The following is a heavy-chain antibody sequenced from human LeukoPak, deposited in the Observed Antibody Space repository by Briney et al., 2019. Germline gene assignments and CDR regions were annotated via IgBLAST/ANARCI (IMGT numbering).Heavy chain of an antibody. J-gene: IGHJ4*02. V-gene: IGHV3-53*05. Sequence: GGSLRLSCAASGFTVSSNYMSWVRQAPGKGLEWVSVIYSGGSTYYADSVKGRFTISRDNSKNTLYLQMNSLRAEDTAVYYCAKVYSSGWYSYFDYWGQGTPVTVSS. CDR1: GFTVSSNY. CDR2: IYSGGST. D-gene: IGHD6-19*01. CDR3: AKVYSSGWYSYFDY.